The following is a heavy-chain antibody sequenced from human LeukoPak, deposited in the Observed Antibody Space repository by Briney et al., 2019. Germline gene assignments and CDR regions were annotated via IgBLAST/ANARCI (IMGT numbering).Heavy chain of an antibody. CDR2: ISSSSSYI. Sequence: GGSLRLSCAASGFTFSSYAMSWVRQAPGKGLEWVSSISSSSSYIYYADSVKGRFTISRDNAKNSLYLQMNSLRAEDTAVYYCARDRGKMTTVTTGRNDWGQGTLVTVSS. CDR1: GFTFSSYA. J-gene: IGHJ4*02. CDR3: ARDRGKMTTVTTGRND. V-gene: IGHV3-21*01. D-gene: IGHD4-17*01.